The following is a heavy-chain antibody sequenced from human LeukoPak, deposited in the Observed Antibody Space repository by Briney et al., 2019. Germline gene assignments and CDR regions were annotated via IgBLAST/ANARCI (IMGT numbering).Heavy chain of an antibody. D-gene: IGHD4-17*01. V-gene: IGHV3-7*05. J-gene: IGHJ4*02. CDR3: ARDSGLTTVTTYWDY. Sequence: PGGSLRLSCAASGFTFRNYWMHWVRQAPGKGLEWVANIKEDGSEKYYVDSVKGRFTISRDNAKNSLYLQMNSLRAEDTAVYYCARDSGLTTVTTYWDYWGQGTLVTVSS. CDR1: GFTFRNYW. CDR2: IKEDGSEK.